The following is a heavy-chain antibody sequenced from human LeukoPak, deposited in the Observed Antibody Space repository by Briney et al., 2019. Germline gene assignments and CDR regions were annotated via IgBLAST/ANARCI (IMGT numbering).Heavy chain of an antibody. D-gene: IGHD1-26*01. CDR3: ATDLRELLLHY. V-gene: IGHV1-18*01. CDR2: ISAYNGNT. CDR1: GYTFTSYG. J-gene: IGHJ4*02. Sequence: GASVKVSCKASGYTFTSYGISWVRQAPGQGLEWMGWISAYNGNTNYAQKLQGRVTMTTDTSTSTAYMELRSLRSEDTAVYYCATDLRELLLHYWGQGTLVTVSS.